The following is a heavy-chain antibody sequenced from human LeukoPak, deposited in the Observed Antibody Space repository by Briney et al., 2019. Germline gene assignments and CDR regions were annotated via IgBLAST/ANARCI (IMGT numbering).Heavy chain of an antibody. CDR3: ARRDGRYFEN. CDR1: GFTFNTSV. J-gene: IGHJ4*02. V-gene: IGHV3-23*01. CDR2: SSA. D-gene: IGHD6-19*01. Sequence: GGSLRLSCTASGFTFNTSVMHWVRQAPGKGLEWVGSSAVHADSVKGRFTISRDNSKNMLFVQMNNLRVEDTAVYFCARRDGRYFENWGQGTLVTVSS.